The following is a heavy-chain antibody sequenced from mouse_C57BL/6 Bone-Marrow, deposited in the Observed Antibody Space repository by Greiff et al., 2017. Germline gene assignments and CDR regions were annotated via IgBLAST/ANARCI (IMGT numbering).Heavy chain of an antibody. Sequence: EVQLQQSGAELVRPGASVKLSCTASGFNIKDDYMHWVKQRPEQGLEWLGWIDPENGDTEYASKFQGKATITADTSSNTAYLQLSSLTSEDTAVYYCTTRSSYGLYYAMDYWCQGTSVTVSS. CDR2: IDPENGDT. D-gene: IGHD1-1*01. J-gene: IGHJ4*01. CDR3: TTRSSYGLYYAMDY. CDR1: GFNIKDDY. V-gene: IGHV14-4*01.